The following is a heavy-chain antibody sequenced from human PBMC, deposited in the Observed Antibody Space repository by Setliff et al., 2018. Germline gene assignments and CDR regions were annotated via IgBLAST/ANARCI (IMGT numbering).Heavy chain of an antibody. CDR1: GYSFTSYW. Sequence: GESLKISCKGPGYSFTSYWIAWVRQMHGKGLEWMGIIYPGDSDTRYSPSFQGQVTISADKSISTAYLQWSSLKASDTAMYYCARQVRDIVVVPAPGGDYYYYYGMDVWGQGTTVTVSS. CDR3: ARQVRDIVVVPAPGGDYYYYYGMDV. J-gene: IGHJ6*02. D-gene: IGHD2-2*01. V-gene: IGHV5-51*01. CDR2: IYPGDSDT.